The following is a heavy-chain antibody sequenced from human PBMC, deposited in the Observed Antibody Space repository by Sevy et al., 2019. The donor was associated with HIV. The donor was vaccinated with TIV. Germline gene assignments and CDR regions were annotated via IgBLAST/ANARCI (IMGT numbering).Heavy chain of an antibody. CDR2: ISWDSGLI. Sequence: GGSLRLSCAASGFTFDDYAMNWVRQAPGKGLEWVSGISWDSGLIGYAVSVQGRFTVSRDSSKNSLYLQMNNLRPEDTALYYCTRDFVATTMGGAPFDIWGPGTMVTVSS. CDR1: GFTFDDYA. J-gene: IGHJ3*02. D-gene: IGHD5-12*01. CDR3: TRDFVATTMGGAPFDI. V-gene: IGHV3-9*01.